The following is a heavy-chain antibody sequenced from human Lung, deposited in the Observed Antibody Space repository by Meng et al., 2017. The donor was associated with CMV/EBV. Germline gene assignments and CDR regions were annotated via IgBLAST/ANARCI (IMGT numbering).Heavy chain of an antibody. D-gene: IGHD2-2*01. V-gene: IGHV4-34*01. J-gene: IGHJ6*02. Sequence: SETLSLTCAVYGGSFSGYYWSWIRQPPGKGLEWIGEINHSGSTNYNPSLKSRVTISVDTSKNQFSLKLSSVTAADTAVYYCARARVVPTYYYGMDVWGQGTTVTVSS. CDR1: GGSFSGYY. CDR3: ARARVVPTYYYGMDV. CDR2: INHSGST.